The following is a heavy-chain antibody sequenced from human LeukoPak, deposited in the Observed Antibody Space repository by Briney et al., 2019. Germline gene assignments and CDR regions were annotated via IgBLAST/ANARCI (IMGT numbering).Heavy chain of an antibody. V-gene: IGHV3-23*01. CDR1: GFTFSSYA. D-gene: IGHD6-6*01. Sequence: GGSLRLSCAASGFTFSSYAMNWVRQAPGKGLEWVSAISGSGGSTYYADSVKGRFTISRDNSKNTLHLQMNSLRAEDTAIYYCAKMGGSIAARPNYFDYWGQGTLVTVSS. J-gene: IGHJ4*02. CDR3: AKMGGSIAARPNYFDY. CDR2: ISGSGGST.